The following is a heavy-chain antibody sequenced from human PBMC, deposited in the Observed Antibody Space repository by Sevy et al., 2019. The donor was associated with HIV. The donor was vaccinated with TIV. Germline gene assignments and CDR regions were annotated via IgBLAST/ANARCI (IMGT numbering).Heavy chain of an antibody. J-gene: IGHJ3*01. CDR2: ISYSGRS. CDR3: TAIYYCVRHLFHDFAWGSHRYRDAFDL. V-gene: IGHV4-39*01. CDR1: GGSINTIAYY. D-gene: IGHD3-16*02. Sequence: SETLSLTCTVSGGSINTIAYYWGWVRQPPGKGLEWIGSISYSGRSYYNPSLKSRVTISVDTSKNQFSLNLSSVTAADTGTAADTAIYYCVRHLFHDFAWGSHRYRDAFDLWGQGTLVTVSS.